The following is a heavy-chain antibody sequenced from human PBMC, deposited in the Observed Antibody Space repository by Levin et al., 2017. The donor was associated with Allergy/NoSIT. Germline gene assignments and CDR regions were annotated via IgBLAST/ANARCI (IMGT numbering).Heavy chain of an antibody. J-gene: IGHJ4*02. CDR2: IYYSGST. CDR1: GGSISSSSYY. D-gene: IGHD6-19*01. Sequence: SQTLSLTCTVSGGSISSSSYYWGWIRQPPGKGLEWIGSIYYSGSTYYNPSLKSRVTISVDTSKNQFSLKLSSVTAADTAVYYCARLGYSSGWYVGAFDYWGQGTLVTVSS. V-gene: IGHV4-39*01. CDR3: ARLGYSSGWYVGAFDY.